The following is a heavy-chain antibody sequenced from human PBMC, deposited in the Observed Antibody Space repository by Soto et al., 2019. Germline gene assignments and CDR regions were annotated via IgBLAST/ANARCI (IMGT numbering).Heavy chain of an antibody. CDR3: GSGMMVVAVDH. CDR1: GYTFTGYY. D-gene: IGHD3-22*01. J-gene: IGHJ4*02. Sequence: QVQPVQSGAEMKKPGASVKVSCKTSGYTFTGYYIHWVRQAPGQGLEWMGRINPHSGGTDYAQKFQGRVTMTRDTSISTAYLELSRLRSDDTAVYSCGSGMMVVAVDHWGQGTLVTVSS. V-gene: IGHV1-2*06. CDR2: INPHSGGT.